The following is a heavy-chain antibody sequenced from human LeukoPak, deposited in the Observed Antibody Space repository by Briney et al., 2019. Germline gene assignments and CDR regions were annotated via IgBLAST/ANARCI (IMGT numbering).Heavy chain of an antibody. V-gene: IGHV3-30-3*01. CDR3: ARVVGGEMAPQLDY. D-gene: IGHD5-24*01. CDR1: GFTFSSYA. CDR2: ISYDGSNK. Sequence: PGGSLRLSCAASGFTFSSYAMHWVRQAPGKGLEWVAVISYDGSNKYYADSVKGRFTISRDNSKNTLYLQMNSLRAEDTAVYYCARVVGGEMAPQLDYWGQGTLVTVSS. J-gene: IGHJ4*02.